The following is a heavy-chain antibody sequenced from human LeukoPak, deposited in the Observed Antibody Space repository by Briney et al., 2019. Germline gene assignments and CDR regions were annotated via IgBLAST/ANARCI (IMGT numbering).Heavy chain of an antibody. Sequence: SETLSLTCTVSGGSTSSYYWSWIRQPPGKGLEWIGYIYYSGSTNYNPSLKSRVTISVDTSKNQFSLKLSSVTAADTAAYYCARDSSSWLHDAFDIWGQGTMVTVSS. CDR1: GGSTSSYY. CDR3: ARDSSSWLHDAFDI. CDR2: IYYSGST. V-gene: IGHV4-59*01. D-gene: IGHD6-13*01. J-gene: IGHJ3*02.